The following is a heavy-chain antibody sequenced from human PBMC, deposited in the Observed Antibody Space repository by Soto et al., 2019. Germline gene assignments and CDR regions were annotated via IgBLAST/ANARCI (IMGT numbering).Heavy chain of an antibody. V-gene: IGHV1-18*01. Sequence: QVQLVQSGAEVKKPGASVKVSCKASGYTFTSYGISWVRQAPGQGLEWMGWISAYNGNTNYAQKLQGRVTMTTDTSTSTAYMELRSLRSDDTALYYCARDRATRYSPGWFDLWGQGTLVTVSS. CDR3: ARDRATRYSPGWFDL. CDR1: GYTFTSYG. J-gene: IGHJ5*02. D-gene: IGHD6-13*01. CDR2: ISAYNGNT.